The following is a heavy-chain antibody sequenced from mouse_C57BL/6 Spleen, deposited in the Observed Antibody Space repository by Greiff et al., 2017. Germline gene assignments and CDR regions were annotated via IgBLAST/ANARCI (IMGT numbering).Heavy chain of an antibody. J-gene: IGHJ2*01. CDR2: IDPTDSYT. D-gene: IGHD2-4*01. Sequence: QVQLQQSGAELVKPGASVKLSCKASGFTFTSYWMQWVKQRPGQGLEWIGEIDPTDSYTNYNQKFKGTSTLTVDTSSSTAYMQLSSLTSEDPSVDYCAIRRVYDYDRGFDYWGQGTTLTVSS. CDR1: GFTFTSYW. CDR3: AIRRVYDYDRGFDY. V-gene: IGHV1-50*01.